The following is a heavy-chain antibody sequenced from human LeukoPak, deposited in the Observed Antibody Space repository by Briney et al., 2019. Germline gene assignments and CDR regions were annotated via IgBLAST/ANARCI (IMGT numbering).Heavy chain of an antibody. CDR3: ARADWTYYYYGMDV. Sequence: ASVKVSCKASGYTFTSYGISWVRQAPGQGLEWMGWISAYNGNTNYAQKLQGRVTMTTDTSTSTAYMELRSLRSDDTAVYYCARADWTYYYYGMDVWGQGTTVTVSS. CDR2: ISAYNGNT. J-gene: IGHJ6*02. CDR1: GYTFTSYG. D-gene: IGHD3-9*01. V-gene: IGHV1-18*01.